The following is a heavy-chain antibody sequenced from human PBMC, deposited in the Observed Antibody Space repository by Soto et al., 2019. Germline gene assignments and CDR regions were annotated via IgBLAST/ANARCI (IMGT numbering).Heavy chain of an antibody. CDR1: GFTFSSYG. Sequence: QVQLVESGGGVVQPRRSLRLSCAASGFTFSSYGMHLVRQAPGKGLEWVAVISYDGSNKYYADSVKGRFTISRDNSKNTLYLQMNSLRAEETAVYYCATDRQDSWGQGTMVTVSS. CDR2: ISYDGSNK. J-gene: IGHJ3*02. CDR3: ATDRQDS. V-gene: IGHV3-30*03.